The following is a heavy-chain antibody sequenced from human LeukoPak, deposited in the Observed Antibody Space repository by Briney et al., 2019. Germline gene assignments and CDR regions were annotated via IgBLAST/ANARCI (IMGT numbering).Heavy chain of an antibody. V-gene: IGHV1-69*06. CDR3: ARWDIVATGYYFDY. Sequence: SVKVSCKASGYTFTGYYMHWVRQAPGQGLEWMGGIIPIFGTANYAQKFQGRVTITADKSTSTAYMELSSLRSEGTAVYYCARWDIVATGYYFDYWGQGTLVTVSS. D-gene: IGHD5-12*01. CDR2: IIPIFGTA. CDR1: GYTFTGYY. J-gene: IGHJ4*02.